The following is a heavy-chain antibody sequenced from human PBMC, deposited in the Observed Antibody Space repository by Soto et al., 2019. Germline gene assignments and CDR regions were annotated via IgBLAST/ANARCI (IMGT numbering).Heavy chain of an antibody. V-gene: IGHV1-2*04. D-gene: IGHD2-15*01. CDR3: ARAKDIVRSWFDL. J-gene: IGHJ5*02. Sequence: ASVKVSCKASGYTFTGYYMHWVRQAPGQGLEWMGWINPNSGGTNYAQKFQGWVTMTRDTSISTAYMELSRLRSDDTAVYYRARAKDIVRSWFDLWGQGTLVTVSS. CDR1: GYTFTGYY. CDR2: INPNSGGT.